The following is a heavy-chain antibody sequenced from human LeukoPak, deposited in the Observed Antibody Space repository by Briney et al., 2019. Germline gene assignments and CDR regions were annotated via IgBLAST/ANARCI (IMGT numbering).Heavy chain of an antibody. D-gene: IGHD6-19*01. V-gene: IGHV1-3*01. J-gene: IGHJ6*02. CDR2: INAGNGNT. CDR3: ARVRVEQWLVSDYGMDV. CDR1: GYTFTGYA. Sequence: GASVKVSCKASGYTFTGYAMHWVRQAPGQRLEWMGWINAGNGNTKYSQKFQGRVTITRDTSASTAYMELSSLRSEDTAVYYCARVRVEQWLVSDYGMDVWGQGTTVTVSS.